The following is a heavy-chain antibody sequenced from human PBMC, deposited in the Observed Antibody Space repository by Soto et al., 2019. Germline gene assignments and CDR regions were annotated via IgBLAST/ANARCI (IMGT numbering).Heavy chain of an antibody. V-gene: IGHV4-31*03. Sequence: SETLSLTCTVSGGSIRSSGYYWNWIRHYPGKGLEWIGYLYYRGNTHYNASLKSRVTISVDTNRNQFSLKLSSVTAADTAVYYCAREVAAGGVYYYGMDAWGQGTTVTVSS. D-gene: IGHD6-13*01. CDR3: AREVAAGGVYYYGMDA. J-gene: IGHJ6*02. CDR1: GGSIRSSGYY. CDR2: LYYRGNT.